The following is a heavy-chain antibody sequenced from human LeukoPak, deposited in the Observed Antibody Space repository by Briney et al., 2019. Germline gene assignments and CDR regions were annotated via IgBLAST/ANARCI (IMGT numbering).Heavy chain of an antibody. J-gene: IGHJ5*02. CDR3: ASSGRTMNWFDP. D-gene: IGHD3-10*01. V-gene: IGHV1-69*02. CDR2: IIPILGIA. CDR1: GGTFSNYS. Sequence: SVKVSCKASGGTFSNYSISWVRQAPGQGLEWMGRIIPILGIANYAQKFQGRVTITADKSTSTAYMELSSLRSEDTAVYYCASSGRTMNWFDPWGQGTLVTVSS.